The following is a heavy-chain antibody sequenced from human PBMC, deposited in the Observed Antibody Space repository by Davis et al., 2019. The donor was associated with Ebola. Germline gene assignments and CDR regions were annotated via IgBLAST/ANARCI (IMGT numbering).Heavy chain of an antibody. V-gene: IGHV5-51*01. Sequence: GESLKISCKGSGYSFTSYWIGWVRQMPGKGLEWMGIIYPGDSDTRYSPSFQGQVTISADKSISTAYLQWSSLKASDTAMYYCARAHEGVVVVPAHFDYWGQGTLVTVSS. CDR2: IYPGDSDT. J-gene: IGHJ4*02. CDR1: GYSFTSYW. CDR3: ARAHEGVVVVPAHFDY. D-gene: IGHD2-2*01.